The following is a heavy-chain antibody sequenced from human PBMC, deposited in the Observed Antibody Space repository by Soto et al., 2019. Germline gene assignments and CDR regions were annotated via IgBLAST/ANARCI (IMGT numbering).Heavy chain of an antibody. CDR3: ARGYSGYYH. CDR2: IYYSGST. Sequence: QVQLQESGPGLVKPSQTLSLTCTVSGGSISSGEYYWSWIRQPPGKGLEWNGYIYYSGSTYYNPCRKRRVTISVHMSKNHYSLKLSPVSAADTAVYYWARGYSGYYHWGQGTLVTVCS. J-gene: IGHJ5*02. D-gene: IGHD5-12*01. CDR1: GGSISSGEYY. V-gene: IGHV4-30-4*01.